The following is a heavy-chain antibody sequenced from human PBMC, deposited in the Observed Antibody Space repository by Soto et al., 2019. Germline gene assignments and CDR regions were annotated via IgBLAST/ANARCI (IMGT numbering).Heavy chain of an antibody. V-gene: IGHV4-39*01. D-gene: IGHD4-4*01. Sequence: SETLSLTCTVSGGSIGSSSYYWGWIRQPPGKGLEWIGSIYYSGSTYYNPSLKSRVTISVDTSKNHFSLKLSSVTAADTAVYYCAMMTTVSTGLFHPPKNYTYLAVWSNWTTVTGS. CDR1: GGSIGSSSYY. CDR3: AMMTTVSTGLFHPPKNYTYLAV. CDR2: IYYSGST. J-gene: IGHJ6*03.